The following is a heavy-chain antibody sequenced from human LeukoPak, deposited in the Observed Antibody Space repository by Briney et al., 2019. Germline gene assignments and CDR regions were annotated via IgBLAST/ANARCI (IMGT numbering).Heavy chain of an antibody. Sequence: QAGGSLRLSCAASGFSFSSYLMSWVRQAPGKGLEWVANIKQDGSEKYYVDSVKGRFIISRDNTKNSLYLQMNSLRAEDTAVYYCARDSSSPLWGQGTLVTVS. CDR3: ARDSSSPL. J-gene: IGHJ4*02. CDR2: IKQDGSEK. V-gene: IGHV3-7*03. D-gene: IGHD6-6*01. CDR1: GFSFSSYL.